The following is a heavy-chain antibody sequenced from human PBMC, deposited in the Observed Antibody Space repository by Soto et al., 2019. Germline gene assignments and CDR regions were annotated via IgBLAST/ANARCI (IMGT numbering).Heavy chain of an antibody. CDR1: GFTFNDYW. CDR3: ARYPKPYDSSAYYYY. D-gene: IGHD3-22*01. CDR2: IKQDGSEE. Sequence: EVQLVESGGGLVQPGGSLRLSCAASGFTFNDYWMSWVRQAPGKGLEWVATIKQDGSEEYYVHSVKGRFTISRDNAKNSLDLQMNSLGAEDTDVYYCARYPKPYDSSAYYYYWGQGTLVTVSS. J-gene: IGHJ4*02. V-gene: IGHV3-7*01.